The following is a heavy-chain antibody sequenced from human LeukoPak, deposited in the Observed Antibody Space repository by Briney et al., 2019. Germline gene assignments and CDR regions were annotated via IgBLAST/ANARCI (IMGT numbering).Heavy chain of an antibody. CDR3: AKVRGVGAAFAFDY. D-gene: IGHD1-26*01. J-gene: IGHJ4*02. CDR1: GFTFSTYA. V-gene: IGHV3-23*01. Sequence: GGSLRLSCAASGFTFSTYAMSWVRQAPGKGLEWVSGISDSGGSSYYADSVKGRFTISRDNSKNTLYLQMNILRAEDTAVYYRAKVRGVGAAFAFDYWGQGTQVTVSS. CDR2: ISDSGGSS.